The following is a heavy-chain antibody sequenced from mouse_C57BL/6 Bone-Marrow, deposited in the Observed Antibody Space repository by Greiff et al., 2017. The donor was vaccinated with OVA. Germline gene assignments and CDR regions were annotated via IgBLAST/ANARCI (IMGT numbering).Heavy chain of an antibody. CDR2: ISSGSSTI. J-gene: IGHJ3*01. D-gene: IGHD1-1*01. Sequence: EVKVVESGGGLVKPGGSLKLSCAASGFTFSDYGMHWVRQAPEKGLEWVAYISSGSSTIYYADTVKGRFTISRDNAKNTLFLQMTSLRSEDTAMYYCAKDYYGSLAYWGQGTLVTVSA. CDR1: GFTFSDYG. V-gene: IGHV5-17*01. CDR3: AKDYYGSLAY.